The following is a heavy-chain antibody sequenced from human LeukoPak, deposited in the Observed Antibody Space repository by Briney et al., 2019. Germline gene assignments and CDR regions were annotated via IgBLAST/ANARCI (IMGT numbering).Heavy chain of an antibody. Sequence: GGSLRLSCAASGFTFSSYAMSWVRQAPGKGLEWVSAISGSGGSTYYADSVKGRFTISRDNSKNTLYLQMNSLRAEDAAVYYCAKANAHPIAVAGPFDYWGQGTLVTVSS. V-gene: IGHV3-23*01. J-gene: IGHJ4*02. CDR3: AKANAHPIAVAGPFDY. CDR1: GFTFSSYA. D-gene: IGHD6-19*01. CDR2: ISGSGGST.